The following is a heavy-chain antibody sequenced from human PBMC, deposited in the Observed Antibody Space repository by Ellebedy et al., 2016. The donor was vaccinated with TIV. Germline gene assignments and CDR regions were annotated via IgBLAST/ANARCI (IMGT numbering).Heavy chain of an antibody. CDR1: GLTFRSYA. CDR2: ISSSGGST. J-gene: IGHJ3*02. CDR3: AKDNNWNDGGNAFDI. D-gene: IGHD1-20*01. Sequence: PGGSLRLSCAASGLTFRSYAMSWVRQAPGKGLEWVSAISSSGGSTYYADSVQGRFTISRDNSKNTLYLKMNSLRAEDTAVYYCAKDNNWNDGGNAFDIWGQGTMVTVSS. V-gene: IGHV3-23*01.